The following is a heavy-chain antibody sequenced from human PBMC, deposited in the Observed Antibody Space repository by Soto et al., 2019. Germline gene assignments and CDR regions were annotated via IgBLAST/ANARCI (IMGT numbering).Heavy chain of an antibody. CDR3: AGGAFYDILTGYVYYGMDV. CDR2: ISGRSEAT. Sequence: VQVLESGGGLVQPGGSLRLSCKVSGFTFTTHAMTWVRQAPGKGLQWVSTISGRSEATYYADSVQGRFTISRDNSKSTLDLQMNRLRGEDTAVYFCAGGAFYDILTGYVYYGMDVWGQGTTVTVSS. V-gene: IGHV3-23*01. J-gene: IGHJ6*02. CDR1: GFTFTTHA. D-gene: IGHD3-9*01.